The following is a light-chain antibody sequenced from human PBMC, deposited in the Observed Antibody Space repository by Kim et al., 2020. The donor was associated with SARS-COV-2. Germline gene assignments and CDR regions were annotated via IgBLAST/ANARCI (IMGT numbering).Light chain of an antibody. V-gene: IGKV1-16*02. CDR2: SAS. Sequence: DILMTQSPSSLSASVGDTVTITCRATQDISNSLAWSQQKPGKAPETLIFSASRLQSGVPSKFSGSGSGTEFTLTITSLQPEDFATYYCQQYYDNHCTFGGGTKVDIK. CDR1: QDISNS. CDR3: QQYYDNHCT. J-gene: IGKJ4*02.